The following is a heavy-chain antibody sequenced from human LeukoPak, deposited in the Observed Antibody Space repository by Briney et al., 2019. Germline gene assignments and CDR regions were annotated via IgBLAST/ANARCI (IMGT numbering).Heavy chain of an antibody. D-gene: IGHD3-3*01. CDR2: IYTSGST. Sequence: SQTLSLTCTVSGGSISSGGYYWSWIRQPAGKGLEWIGRIYTSGSTNYNPSLKSRVTMSVDTSKNQFSLKLSSVTAADTAVYYCARDDFWSGYLRYWGQGTLVTVSS. V-gene: IGHV4-61*02. J-gene: IGHJ4*02. CDR1: GGSISSGGYY. CDR3: ARDDFWSGYLRY.